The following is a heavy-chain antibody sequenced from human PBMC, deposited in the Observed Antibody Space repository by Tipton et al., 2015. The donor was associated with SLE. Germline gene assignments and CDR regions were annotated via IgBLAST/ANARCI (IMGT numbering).Heavy chain of an antibody. V-gene: IGHV4-59*02. CDR3: ARGDCSSTSCLDY. CDR1: GFTVSSNY. D-gene: IGHD2-2*01. CDR2: IYYSGST. Sequence: LRLSCAASGFTVSSNYMSWVRQPPGKGLEWIGYIYYSGSTNYNPSLKSRVTISVDTSKYQFSLKLSSVTAADTAVYYCARGDCSSTSCLDYWGQGTLVTVS. J-gene: IGHJ4*02.